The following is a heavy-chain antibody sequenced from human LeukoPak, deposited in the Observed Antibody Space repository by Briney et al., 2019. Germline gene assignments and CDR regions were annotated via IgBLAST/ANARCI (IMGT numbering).Heavy chain of an antibody. CDR2: IYYSGST. D-gene: IGHD6-19*01. CDR1: GGSISSDY. J-gene: IGHJ4*02. CDR3: ARRGSSGWTEFDY. V-gene: IGHV4-59*08. Sequence: SETLSLTCSVAGGSISSDYWNWIRQPPGKGLEWIGYIYYSGSTNYNPSLKSRVTISVDTSKNQFSLKLSSVTAADTAVYYCARRGSSGWTEFDYWGQGTLVTVSS.